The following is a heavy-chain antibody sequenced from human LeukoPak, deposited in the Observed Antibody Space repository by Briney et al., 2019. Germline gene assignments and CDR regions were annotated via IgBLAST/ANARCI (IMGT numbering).Heavy chain of an antibody. V-gene: IGHV1-46*01. J-gene: IGHJ4*02. CDR3: ARAYYGSGNCGAY. CDR1: GYTFSNYY. CDR2: INPTDDST. Sequence: ASVKVPCKASGYTFSNYYMHWVRQAPGQGLEWMGIINPTDDSTRYAQKFQGRVTMTRDMSTSTVYMELSSLKSEDTAVYYCARAYYGSGNCGAYWGQGTLVTVSS. D-gene: IGHD3-10*01.